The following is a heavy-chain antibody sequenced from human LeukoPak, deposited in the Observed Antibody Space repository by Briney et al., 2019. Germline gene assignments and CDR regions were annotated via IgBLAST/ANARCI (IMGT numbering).Heavy chain of an antibody. D-gene: IGHD3-10*01. Sequence: GGSLRLSCAASGFTFSSYAMSWVRQTPGKGLEWVSAISGSGGSTYYADSVKGRFTISRDNSKNTLYLQMNSLRAEGTAVYYCAKSYYYGSGSYYNGAPFDYWGQGTLVTVSS. CDR1: GFTFSSYA. CDR3: AKSYYYGSGSYYNGAPFDY. V-gene: IGHV3-23*01. CDR2: ISGSGGST. J-gene: IGHJ4*02.